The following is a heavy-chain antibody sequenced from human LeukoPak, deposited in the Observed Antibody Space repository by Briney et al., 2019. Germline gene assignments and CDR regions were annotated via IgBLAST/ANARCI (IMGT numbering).Heavy chain of an antibody. Sequence: GASVKVSCKASGYTFTSYGISWVRQAPGQGLEWMGWISAYNGNTNYAQKLQGRVTMTTDTSTSTAYMELRSLRSDDTAVYYCARVGPDLRPRYFDWLFQGGFDYWGQGTLVTVSS. D-gene: IGHD3-9*01. J-gene: IGHJ4*02. CDR2: ISAYNGNT. V-gene: IGHV1-18*01. CDR3: ARVGPDLRPRYFDWLFQGGFDY. CDR1: GYTFTSYG.